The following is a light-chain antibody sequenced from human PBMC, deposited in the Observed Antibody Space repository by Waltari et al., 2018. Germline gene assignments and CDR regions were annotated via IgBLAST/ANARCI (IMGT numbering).Light chain of an antibody. CDR1: QSISTH. J-gene: IGKJ5*01. Sequence: DIQLTQSPSSLSASVGDRVIITCRASQSISTHLAWYQQKPGKPPKLLIYTASTLQSGVPSRFSGSGSGTEFTLTISSLQPEDFAAYYCQQRNNYPITFGQGTRLEI. CDR2: TAS. CDR3: QQRNNYPIT. V-gene: IGKV1-9*01.